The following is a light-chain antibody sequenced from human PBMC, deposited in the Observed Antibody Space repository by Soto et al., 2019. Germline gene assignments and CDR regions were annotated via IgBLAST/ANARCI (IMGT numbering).Light chain of an antibody. CDR1: QSISGT. CDR3: QQYNNWPWT. CDR2: GAS. Sequence: EIVMAQSPATLSVSPGGRATRCCRASQSISGTLAWYQQKPGQAPRLLIYGASTRATSFPARFSGSGSGTDFTLTISSLQSGDFAVYYCQQYNNWPWTFGQGTKVDIK. V-gene: IGKV3-15*01. J-gene: IGKJ1*01.